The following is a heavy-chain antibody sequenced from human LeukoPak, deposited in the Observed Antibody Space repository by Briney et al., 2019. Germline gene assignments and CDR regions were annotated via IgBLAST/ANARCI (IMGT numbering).Heavy chain of an antibody. V-gene: IGHV1-18*01. CDR2: ISAYNGNT. CDR3: ARTGYCSSTSCRNWFDP. CDR1: GYTFTSYG. D-gene: IGHD2-2*01. J-gene: IGHJ5*02. Sequence: VASVNVSCKASGYTFTSYGISWVRQAPGQGLEWMGWISAYNGNTNYAQKLQGRVTMTTDTSTSTAYMELRSLRSDDTAVYYCARTGYCSSTSCRNWFDPWGQGTLVTVSS.